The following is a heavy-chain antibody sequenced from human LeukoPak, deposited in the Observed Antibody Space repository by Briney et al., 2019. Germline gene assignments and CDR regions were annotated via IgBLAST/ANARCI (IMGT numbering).Heavy chain of an antibody. CDR2: IWYGGSNK. CDR1: GFTFSSYG. V-gene: IGHV3-30*02. Sequence: GGSLRLSCAASGFTFSSYGMYWVRQAPGKGLEWVAVIWYGGSNKYYADSVKGRFTIARDNSKNTLYLQMNSLRAEDAAVYYCAKDLVTHCSSTSCYGSGLDYWGQGTLVTVSS. D-gene: IGHD2-2*01. J-gene: IGHJ4*02. CDR3: AKDLVTHCSSTSCYGSGLDY.